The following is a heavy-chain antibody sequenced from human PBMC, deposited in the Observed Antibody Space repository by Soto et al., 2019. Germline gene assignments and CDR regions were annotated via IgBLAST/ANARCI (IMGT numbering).Heavy chain of an antibody. CDR2: ISAYNGNT. CDR1: GYTFTSYG. Sequence: QVQLVQSGAEVKKPGASVKVSCKASGYTFTSYGISWVRQAPGQGLEWMGWISAYNGNTNYAQKLQGIVTMTPDTSTITAYMKRRSLRSDGTAVYYCAREHTERYCISTSCYEGWFDPWGQGTLVTVSS. CDR3: AREHTERYCISTSCYEGWFDP. V-gene: IGHV1-18*01. J-gene: IGHJ5*02. D-gene: IGHD2-2*01.